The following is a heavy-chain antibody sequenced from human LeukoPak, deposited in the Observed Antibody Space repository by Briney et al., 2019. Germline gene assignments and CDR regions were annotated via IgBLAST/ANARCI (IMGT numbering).Heavy chain of an antibody. D-gene: IGHD3-22*01. CDR3: ARHRLPRIYYDSNGYYHAAFDI. CDR2: ISTYNGYT. V-gene: IGHV1-18*01. J-gene: IGHJ3*02. Sequence: EASVKVSCKASGYTFTTYGINWVRQAPGQGLEWMGWISTYNGYTNYAQNLQGRVTMTIDTSTSTAYMELGSLTSDDTAVYYCARHRLPRIYYDSNGYYHAAFDIWGQGTVVTVSS. CDR1: GYTFTTYG.